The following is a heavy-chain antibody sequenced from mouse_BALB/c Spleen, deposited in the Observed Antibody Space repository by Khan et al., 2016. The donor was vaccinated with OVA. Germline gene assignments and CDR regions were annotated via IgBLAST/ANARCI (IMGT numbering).Heavy chain of an antibody. V-gene: IGHV3-2*02. Sequence: EVQLQESGPGLVKPSQSLSLTCTVTGYSITSDYAWNWIRQFPGNKLEWMGHISYSGNTKYNQSFKSRISIPRDTSKNQFFLQLNSVTTEDTATYYCTRIYGGDFDYWGQGTTLTVSS. CDR3: TRIYGGDFDY. CDR1: GYSITSDYA. J-gene: IGHJ2*01. D-gene: IGHD1-1*01. CDR2: ISYSGNT.